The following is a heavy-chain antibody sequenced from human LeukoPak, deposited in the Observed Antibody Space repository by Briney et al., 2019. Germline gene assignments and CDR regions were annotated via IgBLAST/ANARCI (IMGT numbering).Heavy chain of an antibody. CDR2: IYYSGST. CDR3: ARYCYDTSGMYYFDY. Sequence: KSSETLSLTCTVSGGSISNYYWSWIRQPPGKGLEWIGYIYYSGSTNYNPSLKSRVTISVDTSKNQFSLKLSSVTAADTAVYYCARYCYDTSGMYYFDYWGQGTLVTVSS. D-gene: IGHD3-22*01. J-gene: IGHJ4*02. V-gene: IGHV4-59*01. CDR1: GGSISNYY.